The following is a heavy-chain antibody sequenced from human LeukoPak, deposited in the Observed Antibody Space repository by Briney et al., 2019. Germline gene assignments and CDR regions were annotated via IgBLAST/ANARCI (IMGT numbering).Heavy chain of an antibody. Sequence: PGGSLRLSCAASGFTFSSYGMSWVRQAPGKGLEWVSAISGSGGSTYYADSVKGRFTISRDNSKNTLYPQMNSLRAEDTAVYYCAKGYSSGWIPFDYWGQGTLVTVSS. J-gene: IGHJ4*02. CDR3: AKGYSSGWIPFDY. CDR2: ISGSGGST. CDR1: GFTFSSYG. D-gene: IGHD6-19*01. V-gene: IGHV3-23*01.